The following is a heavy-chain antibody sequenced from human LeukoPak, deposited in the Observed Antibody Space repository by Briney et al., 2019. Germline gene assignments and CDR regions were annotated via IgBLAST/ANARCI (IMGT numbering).Heavy chain of an antibody. CDR3: VRDSDHVRDY. V-gene: IGHV3-7*01. CDR2: IKQDGSQK. D-gene: IGHD3-10*01. CDR1: GFTFSSYG. Sequence: GGSLRLSCAASGFTFSSYGMSWVRQAPGKGLEWVANIKQDGSQKSYVDSVKGRFTISRDNAKNSLYLQMNSLRAEDTAVYYCVRDSDHVRDYWGQGTLVTVSS. J-gene: IGHJ4*02.